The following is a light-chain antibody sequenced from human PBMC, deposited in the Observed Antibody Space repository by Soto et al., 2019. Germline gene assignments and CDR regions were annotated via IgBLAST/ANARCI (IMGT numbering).Light chain of an antibody. CDR2: AAS. V-gene: IGKV1-27*01. Sequence: DIQMTQSPSSLSASVGDRVTITCRASQGIDTYLAWYQQKPGQVPKLLIYAASTLQSGVPSRFSGSGSGTDFTLTISSLQPDDVATYFCQKYTRAPFTSGPGTKVDIK. CDR3: QKYTRAPFT. CDR1: QGIDTY. J-gene: IGKJ3*01.